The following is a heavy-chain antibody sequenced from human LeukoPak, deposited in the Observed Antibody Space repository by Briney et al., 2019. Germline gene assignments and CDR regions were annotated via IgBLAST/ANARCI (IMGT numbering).Heavy chain of an antibody. D-gene: IGHD4-17*01. CDR1: GGSFSGYY. V-gene: IGHV4-34*01. J-gene: IGHJ4*02. Sequence: KPSETLSLTCAVYGGSFSGYYWSWIRQPPGKGLEWIGEINHSGSTNYNPSLKSRVTMSADTSKNQFSLKLNSVTAADTAVYYCANSGLLRDPFDYWGQGTLVTVSS. CDR3: ANSGLLRDPFDY. CDR2: INHSGST.